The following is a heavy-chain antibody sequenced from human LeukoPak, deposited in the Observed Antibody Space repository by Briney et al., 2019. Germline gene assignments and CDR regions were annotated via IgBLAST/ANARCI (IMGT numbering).Heavy chain of an antibody. CDR3: ARDQTYTSAWYDEGGYYFDY. CDR1: AYTFTDYY. D-gene: IGHD6-19*01. CDR2: INPNSGDT. V-gene: IGHV1-2*02. J-gene: IGHJ4*02. Sequence: GASVKVPCKASAYTFTDYYIHWVRQAPGQGLEWMGWINPNSGDTNYAQKFQGRVTLTRDTSISTAYMELARLRSDNTAVYYCARDQTYTSAWYDEGGYYFDYWGQGTLVTVSS.